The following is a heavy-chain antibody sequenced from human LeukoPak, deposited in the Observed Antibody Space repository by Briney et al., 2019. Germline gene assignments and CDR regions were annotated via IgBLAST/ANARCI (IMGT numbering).Heavy chain of an antibody. V-gene: IGHV3-30*04. D-gene: IGHD3-9*01. CDR2: TSYDGSKK. CDR3: PRGNYDILTGSAFDY. Sequence: GRSLRLSCADSGFTLRSYAMHWVRQAPGKGLEWVAVTSYDGSKKYYADSVKGRFTISRDNSKNTLYLQMSSLRVEDTAVYYCPRGNYDILTGSAFDYWGQGTLVTVSS. CDR1: GFTLRSYA. J-gene: IGHJ4*02.